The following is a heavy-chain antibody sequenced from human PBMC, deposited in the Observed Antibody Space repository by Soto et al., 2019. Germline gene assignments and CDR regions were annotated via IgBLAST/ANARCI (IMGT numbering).Heavy chain of an antibody. V-gene: IGHV1-3*01. CDR1: GYTFTSYA. D-gene: IGHD3-9*01. CDR2: INAGNGKT. CDR3: ARDKSGNDILTGLYYYYYYYMDV. J-gene: IGHJ6*03. Sequence: ASVKVSCKASGYTFTSYAMHWVRQAPGQRLEWMGWINAGNGKTKYSQKIQGRDTINRDTSASTTYMELSSLRSEDTAVYYSARDKSGNDILTGLYYYYYYYMDVWGKGTTVTVSS.